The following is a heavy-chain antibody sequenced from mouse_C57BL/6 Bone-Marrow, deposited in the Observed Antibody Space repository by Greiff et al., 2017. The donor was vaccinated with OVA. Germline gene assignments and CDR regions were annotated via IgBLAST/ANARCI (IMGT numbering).Heavy chain of an antibody. CDR1: GYTFTEYT. J-gene: IGHJ1*03. CDR3: ARHAYYDYVGYFDV. Sequence: QVQLKQSGAELVKPGASVKLSCKASGYTFTEYTIHWVKQRSGQGLEWIGWFYPGSGRIKYNEKFKDKAKLTADQSSSTVYMELSRLTSEDAAVYFCARHAYYDYVGYFDVWGTGTTVTVSS. CDR2: FYPGSGRI. D-gene: IGHD2-4*01. V-gene: IGHV1-62-2*01.